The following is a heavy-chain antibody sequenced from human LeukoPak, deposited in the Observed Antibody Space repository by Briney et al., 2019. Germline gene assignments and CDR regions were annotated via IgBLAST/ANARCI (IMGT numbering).Heavy chain of an antibody. V-gene: IGHV4-30-4*01. D-gene: IGHD2-2*01. CDR2: IYYSGST. J-gene: IGHJ4*02. Sequence: PSQTLSLTCTVSGGSISSGDYYWSWIRLPPGKGLEWIGYIYYSGSTYYNPSLKSRVTISVDTPKNQFSLKLSSVTAADTAVYYCARYCSSTSCSPGIYYFDYWGQGTLVTVSS. CDR1: GGSISSGDYY. CDR3: ARYCSSTSCSPGIYYFDY.